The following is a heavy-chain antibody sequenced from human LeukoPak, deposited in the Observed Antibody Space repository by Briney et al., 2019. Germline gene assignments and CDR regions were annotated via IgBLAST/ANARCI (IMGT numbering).Heavy chain of an antibody. V-gene: IGHV5-51*01. CDR3: VRPQGRVDY. CDR2: IYPGDSDT. CDR1: GYTFTSYW. J-gene: IGHJ4*02. Sequence: GESLKISCKASGYTFTSYWIGWVRQMPGKGLEWVGIIYPGDSDTRYSPSFQGHVTVSADKSISTAYLQWSSLKASDTAMYYRVRPQGRVDYWGQGTLVTVSS. D-gene: IGHD5-24*01.